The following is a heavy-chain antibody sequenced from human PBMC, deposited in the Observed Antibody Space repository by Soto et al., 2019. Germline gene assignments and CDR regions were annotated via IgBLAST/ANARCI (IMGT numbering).Heavy chain of an antibody. J-gene: IGHJ4*02. CDR1: GGTFSSYA. V-gene: IGHV1-69*13. CDR3: ARDQGYYYDSSRYSRTLDY. D-gene: IGHD3-22*01. CDR2: IIPIFGTA. Sequence: ASVKVSCKASGGTFSSYAISWVRQAPGQGLEWMGGIIPIFGTANYAQKFQGRVTITADESTSTAYMELSSLRSEDTAVYYCARDQGYYYDSSRYSRTLDYWGQGTLVTLSS.